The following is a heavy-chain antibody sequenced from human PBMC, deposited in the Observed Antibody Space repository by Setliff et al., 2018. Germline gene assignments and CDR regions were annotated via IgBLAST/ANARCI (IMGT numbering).Heavy chain of an antibody. V-gene: IGHV4-34*01. CDR2: INHSGST. CDR3: ARDKPEGYNFWSGYLGGGLMDV. Sequence: SETLSLTCAVYGGSFSGYYWSWIRQPPGKGLEWIGEINHSGSTNYNPSLKSRVTISVDTSKNQFSLKLSPVTAADTAVYYCARDKPEGYNFWSGYLGGGLMDVWGQGTTVTVSS. D-gene: IGHD3-3*01. J-gene: IGHJ6*02. CDR1: GGSFSGYY.